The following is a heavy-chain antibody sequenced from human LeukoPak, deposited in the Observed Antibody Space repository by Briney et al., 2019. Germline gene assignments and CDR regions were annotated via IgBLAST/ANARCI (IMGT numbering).Heavy chain of an antibody. D-gene: IGHD3-22*01. V-gene: IGHV4-61*01. CDR1: GGSISSGSYY. J-gene: IGHJ4*02. CDR3: ARAPPYYYDSSGYRGPFDY. Sequence: PSQTLSLTCTVSGGSISSGSYYWSWIRQPPGKGLEWIGYIYYSGSTNYNPSLKSRVTISVDTSKNQFSLKLSSVTAADTAVYYCARAPPYYYDSSGYRGPFDYWGQGTLVTVSS. CDR2: IYYSGST.